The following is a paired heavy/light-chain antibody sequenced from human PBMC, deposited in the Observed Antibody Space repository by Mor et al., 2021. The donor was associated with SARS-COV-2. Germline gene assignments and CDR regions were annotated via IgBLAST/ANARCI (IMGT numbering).Heavy chain of an antibody. CDR1: GFSFNNYW. V-gene: IGHV3-7*01. D-gene: IGHD2-8*01. CDR2: INPDQSMK. CDR3: AREGYCTDVACYPDY. J-gene: IGHJ4*02. Sequence: EVQLLESGGGLVQPGGSLRLSCAAFGFSFNNYWMSWVRQAPGGGLEWVANINPDQSMKYYVDSVKGRFTISRDNARNSLFLQINSLRAEDTAVYYCAREGYCTDVACYPDYWGQGTLVTVSS.
Light chain of an antibody. CDR3: QHYGHLKT. Sequence: EVVLTQSPDTLSLSPGERATLSCRAGQTIDSSRLAWYQQKPGQAPRVLIYGASTRATGVSDRFSGSGSGTDFTLTISSLEPEDFAVYYCQHYGHLKTFGQGTKLEIK. CDR1: QTIDSSR. V-gene: IGKV3-20*01. J-gene: IGKJ2*01. CDR2: GAS.